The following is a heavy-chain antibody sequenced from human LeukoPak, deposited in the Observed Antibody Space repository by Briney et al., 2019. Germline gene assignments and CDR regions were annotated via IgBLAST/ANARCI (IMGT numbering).Heavy chain of an antibody. CDR3: ARAIAVAEGY. CDR1: GFTFSSSW. Sequence: GGSLRLSCAASGFTFSSSWMHWLRQGPGKGLVWVSYISGGSGYIYYADSVKGRFTISRDNAKNSLYLQMNSLRAEDTAVYYCARAIAVAEGYWGQGTLVTVSS. CDR2: ISGGSGYI. V-gene: IGHV3-21*01. D-gene: IGHD6-19*01. J-gene: IGHJ4*02.